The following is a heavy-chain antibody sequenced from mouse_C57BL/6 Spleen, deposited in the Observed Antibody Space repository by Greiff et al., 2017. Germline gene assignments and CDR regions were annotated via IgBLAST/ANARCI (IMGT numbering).Heavy chain of an antibody. D-gene: IGHD1-1*01. J-gene: IGHJ1*03. CDR3: ASGYGSSYGYWYFDV. Sequence: QVQLQQPGAELVKPGASVKMSCKASGYTFTSYWITWVKQRPGQGLEWIGDIYPGSGSTNYNEKFKSKATLTVDTSSSTAYMQLSSLTSEDSAVYYCASGYGSSYGYWYFDVWGTGTTVTVSS. CDR1: GYTFTSYW. V-gene: IGHV1-55*01. CDR2: IYPGSGST.